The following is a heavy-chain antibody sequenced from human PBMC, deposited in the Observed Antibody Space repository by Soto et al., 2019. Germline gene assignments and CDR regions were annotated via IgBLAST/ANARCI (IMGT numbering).Heavy chain of an antibody. J-gene: IGHJ2*01. CDR2: IFSNDEK. D-gene: IGHD3-22*01. V-gene: IGHV2-26*01. Sequence: QVTLKESGPELVKATETLTLTCTVSGSSLNNIRMGVSWIRQPPGKALEWLAHIFSNDEKSYSTSLKNRLTISKDTSESQVVLTMTNMDPVDTATYYCARMTHYYDTRGYYRLYWYFDLWGRGTLVTVSS. CDR1: GSSLNNIRMG. CDR3: ARMTHYYDTRGYYRLYWYFDL.